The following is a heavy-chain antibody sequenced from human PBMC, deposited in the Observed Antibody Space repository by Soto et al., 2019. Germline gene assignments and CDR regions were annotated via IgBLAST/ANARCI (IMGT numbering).Heavy chain of an antibody. V-gene: IGHV4-39*01. CDR3: ARQDIIYDFWSGYYTGIWFDP. Sequence: GLEWIGSIYYSGSTYYNPSLKSRVTISVDTSKNQFSLKLSSVTAADTAVYYCARQDIIYDFWSGYYTGIWFDPWGQGTLVTVSS. CDR2: IYYSGST. D-gene: IGHD3-3*01. J-gene: IGHJ5*02.